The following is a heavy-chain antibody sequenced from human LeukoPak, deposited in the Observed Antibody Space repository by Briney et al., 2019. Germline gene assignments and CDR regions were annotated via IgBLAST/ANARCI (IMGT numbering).Heavy chain of an antibody. CDR1: GFTFSSYG. Sequence: PGRSLRLSCAASGFTFSSYGMHWVRQAPGKGLEWVAVISYDGSNKYYADSVEGRFTISRDNSKNTLYLQMNSLRAEDTAVYYCAKDSRHYYGSGSYGTLDYWGQGTLVTVSS. D-gene: IGHD3-10*01. CDR3: AKDSRHYYGSGSYGTLDY. J-gene: IGHJ4*02. CDR2: ISYDGSNK. V-gene: IGHV3-30*18.